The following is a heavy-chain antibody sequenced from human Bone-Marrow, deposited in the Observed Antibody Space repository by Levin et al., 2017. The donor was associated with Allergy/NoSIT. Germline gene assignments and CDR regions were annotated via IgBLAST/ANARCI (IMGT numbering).Heavy chain of an antibody. CDR2: ISAYNGNT. Sequence: ASVKVSCKASGSTFSNFGFSWVRQAPGQGLEWMGWISAYNGNTNSAQKLQGRVTFTTDTSTTTAYMELRSLRSDDTALYYCATNYRGYSYGYFFDYWGQGTLVTVSS. D-gene: IGHD5-18*01. J-gene: IGHJ4*02. CDR1: GSTFSNFG. CDR3: ATNYRGYSYGYFFDY. V-gene: IGHV1-18*01.